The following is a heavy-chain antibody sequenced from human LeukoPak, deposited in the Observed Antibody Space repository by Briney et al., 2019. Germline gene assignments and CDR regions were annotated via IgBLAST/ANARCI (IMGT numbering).Heavy chain of an antibody. CDR2: INAGNGNT. J-gene: IGHJ6*02. D-gene: IGHD6-25*01. Sequence: GASVKVSCKASGYTFTSYAMHWVRQAPGQRLEWMGWINAGNGNTKYSQKFQGRVTITRDTSASTAYMELSSLRSEDTAVYYCARVSSLAADPVGMDVWGQGTTVTVSS. V-gene: IGHV1-3*01. CDR1: GYTFTSYA. CDR3: ARVSSLAADPVGMDV.